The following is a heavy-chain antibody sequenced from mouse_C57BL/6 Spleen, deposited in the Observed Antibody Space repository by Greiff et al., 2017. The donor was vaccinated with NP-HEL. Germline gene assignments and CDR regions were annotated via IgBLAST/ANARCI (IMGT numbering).Heavy chain of an antibody. V-gene: IGHV1-26*01. J-gene: IGHJ2*01. CDR3: ARRGGPVYFDY. CDR1: GYTFTDYY. CDR2: INPNNGGT. Sequence: EVQLQQSGPELVKPGASVKISCKASGYTFTDYYMNWVKQSHGKSLEWIGDINPNNGGTSYNQKFKGKATLTVDKSSSTAYMELRSLTSEDSAVYYCARRGGPVYFDYWGQSTTLTVSS.